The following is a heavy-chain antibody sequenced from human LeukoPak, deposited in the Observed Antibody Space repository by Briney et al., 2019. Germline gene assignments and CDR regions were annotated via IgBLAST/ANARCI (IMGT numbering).Heavy chain of an antibody. D-gene: IGHD3-22*01. V-gene: IGHV3-48*04. CDR2: ISSSSSSI. J-gene: IGHJ1*01. Sequence: GGSLRLSCAASGFIFSRYSMNWVRQAPGKGLGWVSYISSSSSSIYYADSVKGRFTISRDNAKNSLYLQMNSLRAEDTAVYYCATYSSLNRREFQYWGQGTLLTVSS. CDR3: ATYSSLNRREFQY. CDR1: GFIFSRYS.